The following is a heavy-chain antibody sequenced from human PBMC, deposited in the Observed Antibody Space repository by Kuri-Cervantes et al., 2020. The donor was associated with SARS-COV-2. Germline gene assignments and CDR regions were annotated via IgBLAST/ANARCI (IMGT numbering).Heavy chain of an antibody. CDR3: AKGLGYYYGMDV. Sequence: GGSLRLSCAASGLTFSPYGMQWVRQAPGKGLEWVAVISYDGSNKYYADSVKVRFTISRDNSKNTLYLQMNSLRAEDTAVYYCAKGLGYYYGMDVWGQGTTVTVSS. CDR2: ISYDGSNK. D-gene: IGHD6-6*01. J-gene: IGHJ6*02. CDR1: GLTFSPYG. V-gene: IGHV3-30*18.